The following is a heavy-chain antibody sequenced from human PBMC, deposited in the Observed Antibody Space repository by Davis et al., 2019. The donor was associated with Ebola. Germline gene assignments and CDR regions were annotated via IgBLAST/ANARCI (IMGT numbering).Heavy chain of an antibody. J-gene: IGHJ2*01. CDR2: IYYSGST. Sequence: SETLSLTCTVSGGSISSYYWSWIRQPPGKGLEWIGYIYYSGSTNYNPSLKSRVTISVDTSKNQFSLKLNSVTAADTAVYYCARGSSGWFWYFDLWGRGTLVTVSS. V-gene: IGHV4-59*01. CDR3: ARGSSGWFWYFDL. CDR1: GGSISSYY. D-gene: IGHD6-19*01.